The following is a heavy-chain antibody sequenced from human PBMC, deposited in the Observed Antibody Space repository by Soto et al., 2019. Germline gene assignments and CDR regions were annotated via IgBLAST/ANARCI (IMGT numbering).Heavy chain of an antibody. CDR3: AKEKGYCSGGSCYLFDY. V-gene: IGHV3-23*01. Sequence: GSLRLSCAASGFTFSSYAMSWVRQAPGKGLEWVSAISGSGGSTYYADSVKGRFTISRDNSKNTLYLQMNSLRAEDTAVYYCAKEKGYCSGGSCYLFDYWGQGTLVTVSS. CDR1: GFTFSSYA. CDR2: ISGSGGST. D-gene: IGHD2-15*01. J-gene: IGHJ4*02.